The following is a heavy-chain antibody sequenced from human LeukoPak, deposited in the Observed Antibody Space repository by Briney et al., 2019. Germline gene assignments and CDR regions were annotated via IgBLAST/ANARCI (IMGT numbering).Heavy chain of an antibody. J-gene: IGHJ4*02. D-gene: IGHD4-17*01. Sequence: SETLSLTCTVSGCSISGSYWSSIRQPPGKGLEWIAYMYNSGSTNYNPSLKSRVTISIDTSKNQFSLKLSSLPAADTAIYYCARGIESYGDWGYWGQGILVTVSS. CDR2: MYNSGST. V-gene: IGHV4-59*01. CDR1: GCSISGSY. CDR3: ARGIESYGDWGY.